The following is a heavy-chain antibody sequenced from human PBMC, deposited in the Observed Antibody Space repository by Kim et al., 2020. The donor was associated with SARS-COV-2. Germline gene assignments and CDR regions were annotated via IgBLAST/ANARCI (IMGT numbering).Heavy chain of an antibody. CDR2: IRWNSGSI. D-gene: IGHD2-15*01. Sequence: GGSLRLSCAASGFTFGDYAMHWVRQAPGKGLEWVSGIRWNSGSIGYADSVKGRFTISRDNAKNSLYLQMNSLRAEDTALYYCAKDSCSGGSCYANWYFDLWGRGTLVTVSS. V-gene: IGHV3-9*01. J-gene: IGHJ2*01. CDR3: AKDSCSGGSCYANWYFDL. CDR1: GFTFGDYA.